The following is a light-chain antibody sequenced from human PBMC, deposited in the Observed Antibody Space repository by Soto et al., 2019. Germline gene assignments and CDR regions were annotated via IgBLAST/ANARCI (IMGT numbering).Light chain of an antibody. CDR3: QQNGSSPWT. CDR1: QSVSSSY. J-gene: IGKJ1*01. Sequence: EIVLTQSPGTLSLARGERATLSCRASQSVSSSYLAWYQQKPGQAPRLLIYGASSRATGIPDRFSGSGSGTDFTLTISRLEPEDFAVYYCQQNGSSPWTFGQGTKVEIK. V-gene: IGKV3-20*01. CDR2: GAS.